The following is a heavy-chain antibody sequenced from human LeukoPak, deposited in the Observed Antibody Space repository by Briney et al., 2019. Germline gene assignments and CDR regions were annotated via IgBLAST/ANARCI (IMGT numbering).Heavy chain of an antibody. V-gene: IGHV1-69*01. CDR2: IIPIFGTA. Sequence: GSSVKVSCKASGGTFSSYAISWVRQAPGQGLEWMGGIIPIFGTANYAQKFQGRVTINADESTSTAYMELSSLRSEDTAVYYCVATASPRGYSGYDPWGYYFDYWGQGTLVTVSS. CDR1: GGTFSSYA. D-gene: IGHD5-12*01. CDR3: VATASPRGYSGYDPWGYYFDY. J-gene: IGHJ4*02.